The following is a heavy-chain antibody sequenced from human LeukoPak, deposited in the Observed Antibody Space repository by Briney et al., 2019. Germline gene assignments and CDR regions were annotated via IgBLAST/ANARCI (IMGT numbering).Heavy chain of an antibody. Sequence: ASVKVSCKASGYTFTSCFIHWVRQAPGQGLEWMGVINPSGGSTSYAQKFQGRVNMTRDTSTSTVSMELSSLRFEDTAVYYCARGPYSGDWHFDFWGQGTLVTVSS. CDR1: GYTFTSCF. J-gene: IGHJ4*02. CDR2: INPSGGST. CDR3: ARGPYSGDWHFDF. V-gene: IGHV1-46*01. D-gene: IGHD6-19*01.